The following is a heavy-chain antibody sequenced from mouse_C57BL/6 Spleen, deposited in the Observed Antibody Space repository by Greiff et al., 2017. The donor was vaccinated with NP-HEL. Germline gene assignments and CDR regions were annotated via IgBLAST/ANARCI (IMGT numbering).Heavy chain of an antibody. V-gene: IGHV5-4*03. D-gene: IGHD3-2*02. CDR2: ISDGGSYT. J-gene: IGHJ2*01. CDR3: ARGGAAQATVSLFDY. Sequence: EVMLVESGGGLVKPGGSLKLSCAASGFTFSSYAMSWVRQTPEKRLEWVATISDGGSYTYYPDNVKGRFTISRDNAKNNLYLQMSHLKSEDTAMYYCARGGAAQATVSLFDYWGQGTTLTVSS. CDR1: GFTFSSYA.